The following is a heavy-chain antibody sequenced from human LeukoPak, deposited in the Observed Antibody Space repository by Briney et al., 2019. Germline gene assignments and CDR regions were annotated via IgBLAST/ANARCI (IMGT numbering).Heavy chain of an antibody. CDR2: ISGSSGTI. J-gene: IGHJ3*02. CDR1: GFTFSTYN. V-gene: IGHV3-48*04. Sequence: PGGSLRLSCAASGFTFSTYNMNWVRQAPGKGLEWISYISGSSGTIYYADSVKGRFTISRDNAENSLYLQMNSLRAEDTAVYYCARAKTYSGSYYDAFDIWGQGTMVTVSS. D-gene: IGHD1-26*01. CDR3: ARAKTYSGSYYDAFDI.